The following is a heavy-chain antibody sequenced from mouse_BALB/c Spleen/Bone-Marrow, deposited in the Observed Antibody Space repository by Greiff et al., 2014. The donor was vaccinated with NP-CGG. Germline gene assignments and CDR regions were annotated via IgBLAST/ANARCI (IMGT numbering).Heavy chain of an antibody. Sequence: DVKLVESGGGLVKPGGSLKLSCAASGLTFSDFYMFWFRQTPEKRLEWVATISDGGTYTYYPDSVKGRFTISRDNAKNNLYLQMSSLKSEDTAMYYCARSGERYGAMDYWGQGTSVTVSS. CDR3: ARSGERYGAMDY. J-gene: IGHJ4*01. CDR1: GLTFSDFY. CDR2: ISDGGTYT. V-gene: IGHV5-4*02. D-gene: IGHD1-1*02.